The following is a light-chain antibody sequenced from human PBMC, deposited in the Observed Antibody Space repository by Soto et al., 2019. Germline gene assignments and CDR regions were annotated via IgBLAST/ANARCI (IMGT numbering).Light chain of an antibody. CDR3: VSYRSTGILL. CDR1: SCDVGGYNF. CDR2: EVS. Sequence: QSVLTQPASVSGSPGQSITISCIGTSCDVGGYNFVFWYQQHPRKPPKLMIYEVSNRPSGVSTRFSGAKSGNTAYLTISGLQAEDEADYCCVSYRSTGILLFGGGTKLTVL. J-gene: IGLJ2*01. V-gene: IGLV2-14*01.